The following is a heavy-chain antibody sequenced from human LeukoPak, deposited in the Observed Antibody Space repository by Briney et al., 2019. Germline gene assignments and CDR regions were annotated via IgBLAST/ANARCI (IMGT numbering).Heavy chain of an antibody. D-gene: IGHD2-2*01. Sequence: ASVKVSCKASGYTFTDYYMHWVRQAPRQGFEWMGWINPNDGDTYYAQKFQGRVTMTRDTSISTAHMEVSRLRSDDTAVYYCARANFLYCSSTSCLFDYWGQGTLVTVSS. CDR3: ARANFLYCSSTSCLFDY. CDR1: GYTFTDYY. CDR2: INPNDGDT. J-gene: IGHJ4*02. V-gene: IGHV1-2*02.